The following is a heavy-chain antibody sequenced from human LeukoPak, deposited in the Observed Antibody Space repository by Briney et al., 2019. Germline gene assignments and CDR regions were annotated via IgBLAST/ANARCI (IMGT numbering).Heavy chain of an antibody. J-gene: IGHJ4*02. CDR1: GGSISGSLFY. D-gene: IGHD1-7*01. Sequence: KPSETLSLTCTVSGGSISGSLFYWAWIRQPPGKGLEWIGSIYYSGSTYYNPSLKSRVTISVDMSKNQFSLNLRSVTAADTAVYYCAKNIYDWNSFYFDSWGQGTLVTVSS. CDR2: IYYSGST. V-gene: IGHV4-39*01. CDR3: AKNIYDWNSFYFDS.